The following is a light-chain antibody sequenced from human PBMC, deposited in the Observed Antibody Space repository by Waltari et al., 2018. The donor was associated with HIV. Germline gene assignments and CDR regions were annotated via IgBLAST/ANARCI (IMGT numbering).Light chain of an antibody. Sequence: DIQMTQSPSSLSASVGDRVTITCRASQNIGSNLNWYQQRPGKAPNLLIYATSRLQNGVPPRFSGSGSGTDFTLTINSLQPEDFATYHCQQSYSSPRTFGQGTKVEIK. J-gene: IGKJ1*01. CDR3: QQSYSSPRT. CDR1: QNIGSN. V-gene: IGKV1-39*01. CDR2: ATS.